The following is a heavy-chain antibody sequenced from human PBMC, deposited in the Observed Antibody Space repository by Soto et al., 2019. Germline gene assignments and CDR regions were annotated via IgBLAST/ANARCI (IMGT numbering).Heavy chain of an antibody. V-gene: IGHV4-31*03. CDR1: GGSISSGGYY. D-gene: IGHD2-21*01. CDR2: IYYSGST. J-gene: IGHJ6*02. Sequence: QVQLQESGPGLVKPSQTLSLTCTVSGGSISSGGYYWSWIRQHPGKGLEWIGYIYYSGSTYYNPSLGGRVTFSVDASKTPFSLKLSSVTAADTAVYYCAASCVGCGGFNYYGMDVWGQGTTVTVSS. CDR3: AASCVGCGGFNYYGMDV.